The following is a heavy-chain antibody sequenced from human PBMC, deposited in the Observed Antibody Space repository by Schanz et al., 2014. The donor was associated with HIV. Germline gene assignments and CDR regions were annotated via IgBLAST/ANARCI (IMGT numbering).Heavy chain of an antibody. V-gene: IGHV3-23*04. CDR3: ARLYYDSWGGKDEYYFDY. J-gene: IGHJ4*02. CDR1: GFTFSDYA. D-gene: IGHD3-3*01. Sequence: EVQLVESGGGLVQPGGSLRLSCAASGFTFSDYAMSWVRQAPGKGLEWVSDISGSGSSPYYADSVKGRFTISRDNSKNTLYLQMHRLRAEDTAVYYCARLYYDSWGGKDEYYFDYWGQGTLVTVSS. CDR2: ISGSGSSP.